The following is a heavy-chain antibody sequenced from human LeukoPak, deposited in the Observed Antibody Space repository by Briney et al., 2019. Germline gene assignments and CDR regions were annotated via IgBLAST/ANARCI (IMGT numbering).Heavy chain of an antibody. Sequence: PGGSLRLSCAASGFTFDDYTMHSVRQAPGKGLEWVSLISWDGGSTYYADSVKGRFTISRDNSKNSLYLQMNSLRTEDTALYYCAKLPGDTAMVRAFDIWGQGTMVTVSS. CDR2: ISWDGGST. D-gene: IGHD5-18*01. J-gene: IGHJ3*02. CDR3: AKLPGDTAMVRAFDI. V-gene: IGHV3-43*01. CDR1: GFTFDDYT.